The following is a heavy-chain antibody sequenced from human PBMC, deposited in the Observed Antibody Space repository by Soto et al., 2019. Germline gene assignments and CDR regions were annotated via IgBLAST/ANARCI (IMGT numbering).Heavy chain of an antibody. V-gene: IGHV3-30*18. CDR3: AKDHYDFWSGSLLYSGMDV. Sequence: PGGSLRLSCAASEFTFSSYGMHWIRQAPGPELEWVEVISYDGSNKYYADSVKGRFTISRDNSKNTLYLQMNSLRAEDTAVYYCAKDHYDFWSGSLLYSGMDVWGQGTTVTVSS. CDR1: EFTFSSYG. CDR2: ISYDGSNK. J-gene: IGHJ6*02. D-gene: IGHD3-3*01.